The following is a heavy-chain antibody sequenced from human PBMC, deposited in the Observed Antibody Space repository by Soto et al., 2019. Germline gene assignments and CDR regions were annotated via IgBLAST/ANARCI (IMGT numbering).Heavy chain of an antibody. V-gene: IGHV3-48*01. CDR2: ISSSSSVI. CDR1: GFILIDCA. Sequence: EVQLVESGGGLVQPGGSLRLSCATCGFILIDCAMNWVRQAPGKGLEWVSYISSSSSVIDYADSVKGRFTVSRDNARNSLYLQMNSLRAEDTAVYYCARDLSWGSNWYYYMDVWGKGTTVTVSS. CDR3: ARDLSWGSNWYYYMDV. D-gene: IGHD7-27*01. J-gene: IGHJ6*03.